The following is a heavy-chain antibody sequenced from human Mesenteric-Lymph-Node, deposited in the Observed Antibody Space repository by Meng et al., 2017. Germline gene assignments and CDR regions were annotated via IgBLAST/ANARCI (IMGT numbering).Heavy chain of an antibody. CDR3: ASGEGSYYGEDEGYYFDY. V-gene: IGHV3-33*01. Sequence: GESLKISCAASGFTFSSYGMHWVRQAPGKGLEWVAVIWYDGSNKYYADSVKGRFTISRDNSKNTLYLQMNSLRAEDTAVYYCASGEGSYYGEDEGYYFDYWGQGTLVTVSS. D-gene: IGHD1-26*01. CDR1: GFTFSSYG. CDR2: IWYDGSNK. J-gene: IGHJ4*02.